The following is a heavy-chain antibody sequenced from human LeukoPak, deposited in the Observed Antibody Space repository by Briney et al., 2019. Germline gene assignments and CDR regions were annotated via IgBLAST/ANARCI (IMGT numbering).Heavy chain of an antibody. CDR3: ATADVVVTSSFDY. D-gene: IGHD2-21*02. CDR1: SGSIGSYY. V-gene: IGHV4-59*01. CDR2: IYYTGST. Sequence: SETLSLTCTVSSGSIGSYYWSWIRQPPGKGLEWIGYIYYTGSTDYNPSLKSRVTILVDRSKNQFSLKLSSLTAADTAVYYCATADVVVTSSFDYWGQGTLVTVSS. J-gene: IGHJ4*02.